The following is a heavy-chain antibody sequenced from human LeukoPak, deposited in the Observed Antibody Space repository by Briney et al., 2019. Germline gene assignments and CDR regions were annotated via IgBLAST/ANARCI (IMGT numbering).Heavy chain of an antibody. D-gene: IGHD2-15*01. V-gene: IGHV1-2*02. J-gene: IGHJ4*02. CDR2: INPNSGDT. CDR1: GYTFTDYY. Sequence: ASVKLSFKASGYTFTDYYMHWVRQAPGQGLEWMGWINPNSGDTNHAQNFQGRVTLTRDTSIGTAYMELSSLRSDDSAVYYCAGEYCSGGSCRQGFDYWGQGTLVTVSS. CDR3: AGEYCSGGSCRQGFDY.